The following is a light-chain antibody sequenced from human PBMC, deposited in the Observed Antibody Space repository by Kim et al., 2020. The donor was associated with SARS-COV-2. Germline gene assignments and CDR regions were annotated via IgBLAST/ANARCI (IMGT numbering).Light chain of an antibody. CDR2: EAS. J-gene: IGKJ4*01. CDR3: QQRRDGLT. V-gene: IGKV3D-11*01. CDR1: KDIGKF. Sequence: SLSPGERAALSCRASKDIGKFVAWYQQKPGQAPQLLIYEASNRASGVPVRFTGSGSGTDFTLTVSGLEPDDSAVYYCQQRRDGLTFGGGTKVDIK.